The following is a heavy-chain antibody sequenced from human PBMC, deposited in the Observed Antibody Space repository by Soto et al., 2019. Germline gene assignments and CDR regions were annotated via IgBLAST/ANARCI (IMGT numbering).Heavy chain of an antibody. V-gene: IGHV3-21*01. D-gene: IGHD2-2*01. CDR3: ASLTPTSYCSSTSCYDVAAAGWAFDI. J-gene: IGHJ3*02. CDR2: ISSSSSYI. CDR1: GFTFSSYS. Sequence: GGSLRLSCAASGFTFSSYSMNWVRQAPGKGLEWVSSISSSSSYIYYADSVKGRFTISRDNAKNSLYLQMNSLRAEDTAVYYCASLTPTSYCSSTSCYDVAAAGWAFDIWGQGTMVTVSS.